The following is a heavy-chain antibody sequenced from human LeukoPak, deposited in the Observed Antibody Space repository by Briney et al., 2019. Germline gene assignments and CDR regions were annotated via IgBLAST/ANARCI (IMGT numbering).Heavy chain of an antibody. J-gene: IGHJ4*02. CDR1: GFTFSSYS. Sequence: GGSLRLSCGASGFTFSSYSMNWVRQAPGKGLEWVSYISSSSSTIYYADSVKGRFTISRDNAKNSLYLQMNSLRAEDTALYYCAKDSGGDSYGQELFDYWGQGTLVTVSS. CDR2: ISSSSSTI. V-gene: IGHV3-48*01. D-gene: IGHD5-18*01. CDR3: AKDSGGDSYGQELFDY.